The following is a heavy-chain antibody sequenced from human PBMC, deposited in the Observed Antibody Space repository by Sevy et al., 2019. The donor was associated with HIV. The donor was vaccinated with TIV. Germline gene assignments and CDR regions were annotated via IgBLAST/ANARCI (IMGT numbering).Heavy chain of an antibody. CDR1: GFTFSSYE. D-gene: IGHD4-17*01. CDR2: ISNIGTTI. J-gene: IGHJ4*02. V-gene: IGHV3-48*03. Sequence: GGSLRLSCAASGFTFSSYEMNWVRQAPGKGLEWVSYISNIGTTISYSDSVRGRFTISRDKARNSLYLQMNSLRGEDTAFYYCARDLPPSATTVAHFDHWGQGTLVTVSS. CDR3: ARDLPPSATTVAHFDH.